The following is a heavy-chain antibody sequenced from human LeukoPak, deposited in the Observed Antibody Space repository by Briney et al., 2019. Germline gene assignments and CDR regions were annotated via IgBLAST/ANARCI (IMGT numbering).Heavy chain of an antibody. V-gene: IGHV3-9*03. J-gene: IGHJ2*01. CDR3: AKDGRPFDL. CDR1: GFTFDDYA. CDR2: ISWNSGSI. Sequence: GGSLRLSCAASGFTFDDYAMHWVRQAPGKGLEWVSGISWNSGSIGYADSVKGRFTISRDNAKNSLYLQMNSLRAEDMALYYCAKDGRPFDLWGRGTLVTVSS.